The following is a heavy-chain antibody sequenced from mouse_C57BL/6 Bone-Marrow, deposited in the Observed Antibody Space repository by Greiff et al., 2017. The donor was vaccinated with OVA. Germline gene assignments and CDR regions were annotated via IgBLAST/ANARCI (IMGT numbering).Heavy chain of an antibody. CDR1: GYTFTSYG. V-gene: IGHV1-81*01. J-gene: IGHJ4*01. CDR2: IYPRSGNT. D-gene: IGHD2-4*01. CDR3: ARSDSRGARDY. Sequence: ESGAELARPGASVKLSCKASGYTFTSYGISWVKQRTGQGLEWVGEIYPRSGNTYYNAKFKGKATLTADKSSSTAYMELRSLTSEDSAVYFCARSDSRGARDYWGQGTSVTVSS.